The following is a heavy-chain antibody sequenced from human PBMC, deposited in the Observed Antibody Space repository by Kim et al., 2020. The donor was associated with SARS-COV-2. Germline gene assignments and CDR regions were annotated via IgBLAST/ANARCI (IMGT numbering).Heavy chain of an antibody. CDR3: AKDRWLSSSSASFYFDC. D-gene: IGHD6-19*01. J-gene: IGHJ4*02. Sequence: GGSLRLSCAASGFTFSNYAMSWVRQAPGKGLEWVSSISGGGNTTSYADSVKGRFTISRDNSKNTLYLQMNSLRAEDTAVYYCAKDRWLSSSSASFYFDCWGQGTLVTVSS. V-gene: IGHV3-23*01. CDR2: ISGGGNTT. CDR1: GFTFSNYA.